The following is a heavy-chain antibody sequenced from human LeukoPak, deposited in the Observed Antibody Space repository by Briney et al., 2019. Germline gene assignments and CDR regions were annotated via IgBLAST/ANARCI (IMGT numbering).Heavy chain of an antibody. D-gene: IGHD2-2*01. CDR1: GDSISSYY. CDR3: AKDRLGVPAAIHYCGMGV. V-gene: IGHV4-4*07. J-gene: IGHJ6*02. CDR2: IHLAGGA. Sequence: SETLSLTCSVSGDSISSYYWSWVRQPAGKGLEWIGRIHLAGGASYNPSLKNRVTMSVDTSKNQFSLNLTSVTAADTAVYYCAKDRLGVPAAIHYCGMGVWGQGTTVTVSS.